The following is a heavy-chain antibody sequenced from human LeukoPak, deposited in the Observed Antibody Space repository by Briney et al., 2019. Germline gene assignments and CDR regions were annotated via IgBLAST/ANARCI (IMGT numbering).Heavy chain of an antibody. J-gene: IGHJ4*02. CDR3: ARATDFWSAYFDY. D-gene: IGHD3-3*01. CDR1: GGSISSYH. V-gene: IGHV4-59*01. Sequence: PSETLSLTCTVSGGSISSYHWSWIRQPPGKGLEWIGYIYYSGSTNYNPSLKSRVTISVDTSKNQFSLKLSSVTAADTAVYYCARATDFWSAYFDYWGQGTLVTVSS. CDR2: IYYSGST.